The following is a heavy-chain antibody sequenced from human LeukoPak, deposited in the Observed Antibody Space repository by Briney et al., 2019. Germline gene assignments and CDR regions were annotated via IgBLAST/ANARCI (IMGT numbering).Heavy chain of an antibody. Sequence: GGSLRLSCAASGFTFSNAWMSWVRQAPGKGLEWVGRIKSKTDGGTTDYAAPVKGRFTISRDDSKNTLYLQMNSLRAEDTAVYYCARGFLEDAFDIWGQGTMVTVSS. CDR3: ARGFLEDAFDI. V-gene: IGHV3-15*01. CDR2: IKSKTDGGTT. CDR1: GFTFSNAW. D-gene: IGHD1-1*01. J-gene: IGHJ3*02.